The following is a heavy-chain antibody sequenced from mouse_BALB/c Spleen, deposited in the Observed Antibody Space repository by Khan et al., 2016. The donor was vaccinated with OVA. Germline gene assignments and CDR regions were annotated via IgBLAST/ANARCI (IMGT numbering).Heavy chain of an antibody. CDR3: AKNRNGYFDY. Sequence: QVQLQQSGPGLVQPSQSLSITCTVSGFSLTNYGVHWVRQSPGTGLEWLGVIWSGGITDYNATFISRLSISKDISKSQVFFKMNSLQAKDTAIYYCAKNRNGYFDYWGQGTTLTVAS. V-gene: IGHV2-2*02. CDR2: IWSGGIT. D-gene: IGHD1-1*02. CDR1: GFSLTNYG. J-gene: IGHJ2*01.